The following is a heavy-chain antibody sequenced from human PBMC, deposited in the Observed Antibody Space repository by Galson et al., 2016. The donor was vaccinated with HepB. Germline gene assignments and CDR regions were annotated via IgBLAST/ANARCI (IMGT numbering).Heavy chain of an antibody. D-gene: IGHD3-10*01. Sequence: SVKVSCKASGYTFTGYFIHWVRQAPGQGLEWMGRINPYTGGTYYAQKFQGRVTMTRDTCISTAYMELSSLRSDDTAVYYCARVGSRVTLYYFDYWGQGTLVTVSS. CDR1: GYTFTGYF. J-gene: IGHJ4*02. CDR2: INPYTGGT. CDR3: ARVGSRVTLYYFDY. V-gene: IGHV1-2*06.